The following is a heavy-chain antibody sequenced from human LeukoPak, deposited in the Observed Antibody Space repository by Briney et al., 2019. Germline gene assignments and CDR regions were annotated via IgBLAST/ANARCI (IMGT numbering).Heavy chain of an antibody. CDR3: ARGGDLYYYDSSGYHYYYGMDV. V-gene: IGHV1-46*01. CDR2: INPSGGST. J-gene: IGHJ6*02. D-gene: IGHD3-22*01. CDR1: GGTFISYA. Sequence: ASVKVSCKASGGTFISYATSWVRQAPGQGLEWMGIINPSGGSTSYAQKFQGRVTMTRDTSTSTVYMELSSLRSEDTAVYYCARGGDLYYYDSSGYHYYYGMDVWGQGTTVTVSS.